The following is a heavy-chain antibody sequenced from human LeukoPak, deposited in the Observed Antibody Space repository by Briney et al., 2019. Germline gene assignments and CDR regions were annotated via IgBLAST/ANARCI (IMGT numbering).Heavy chain of an antibody. V-gene: IGHV1-69*01. D-gene: IGHD3-3*01. CDR1: GGTFSSYA. CDR2: IIPIFGTA. Sequence: ASVKVSCKASGGTFSSYAISWVRQAPGQGLEWMGGIIPIFGTANYAQKFQGRVTITADESTSTAYMELSRLRSDDTAVYYCARGPSSTYYDFWSGSYYFDYWGQGTLVTVSS. J-gene: IGHJ4*02. CDR3: ARGPSSTYYDFWSGSYYFDY.